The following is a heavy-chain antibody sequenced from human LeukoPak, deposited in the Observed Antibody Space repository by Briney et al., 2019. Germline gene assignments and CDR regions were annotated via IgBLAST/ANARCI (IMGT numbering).Heavy chain of an antibody. V-gene: IGHV1-2*02. CDR1: RYAFTGYY. CDR2: INPNSGGT. J-gene: IGHJ5*02. CDR3: ARPYCSGGSCYGWFDP. D-gene: IGHD2-15*01. Sequence: ASVKVSCKASRYAFTGYYMHWVRQAPGQGLEWMGWINPNSGGTNYAQKFQGRVTMTRDTSISTAYMELSSLRSDDTAVYYCARPYCSGGSCYGWFDPWGQGTLVTVSS.